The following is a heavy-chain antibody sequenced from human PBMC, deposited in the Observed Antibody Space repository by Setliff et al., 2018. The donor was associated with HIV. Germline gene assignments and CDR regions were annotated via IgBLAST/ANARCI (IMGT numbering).Heavy chain of an antibody. CDR2: IYYTGST. CDR3: ARLDYYDSSGLLY. CDR1: GGSLSSYY. D-gene: IGHD3-22*01. V-gene: IGHV4-59*08. J-gene: IGHJ4*02. Sequence: SETLSLTCTVSGGSLSSYYWSWIRQPPGKGLEWIAYIYYTGSTNSNPSLKSRVTISVDTSKNQFSLQLNSVTAADTAVYYCARLDYYDSSGLLYWGQGTLVTVSS.